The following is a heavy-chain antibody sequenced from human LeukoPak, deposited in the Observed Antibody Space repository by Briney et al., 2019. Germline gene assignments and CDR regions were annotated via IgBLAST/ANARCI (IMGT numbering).Heavy chain of an antibody. Sequence: PSETLSLTCTVSGGSISSNYWSWIRQPPGKGLEWIGFVRSGGSTNYNPSLKSRVTLSVDTSKNQFSLKLSSVTAADTAVYYCARDVTPATVWGQGTLVTVS. D-gene: IGHD3-16*01. V-gene: IGHV4-59*01. CDR2: VRSGGST. CDR3: ARDVTPATV. CDR1: GGSISSNY. J-gene: IGHJ4*02.